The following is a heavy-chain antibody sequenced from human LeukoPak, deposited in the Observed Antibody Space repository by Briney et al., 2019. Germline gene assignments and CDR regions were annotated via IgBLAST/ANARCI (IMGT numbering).Heavy chain of an antibody. J-gene: IGHJ6*03. D-gene: IGHD3-22*01. CDR2: ISSSGSTI. V-gene: IGHV3-48*03. CDR3: ARPYPPHYYDRGMDV. Sequence: GGSLRLSCAASGFTFSSYEMNWVRQAPGKGLEWVSYISSSGSTIYYADSVKGRFTISRDNAKNSLYLQMNSLRAEDTAVYYCARPYPPHYYDRGMDVWGKGTTVTVSS. CDR1: GFTFSSYE.